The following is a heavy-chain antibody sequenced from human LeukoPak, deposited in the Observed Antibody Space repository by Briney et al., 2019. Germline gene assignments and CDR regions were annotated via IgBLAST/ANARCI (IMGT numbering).Heavy chain of an antibody. CDR3: ARVGYSSGHYYFDY. CDR1: GFTFDDYG. J-gene: IGHJ4*02. CDR2: INWNGGST. Sequence: GGSLRLSCAASGFTFDDYGMSWVRQAPGKGLEWVSGINWNGGSTSYADSVKGRFTISRDNAKNSLYLQMNSLRAEDTALYYCARVGYSSGHYYFDYWGQGTLVTVSS. V-gene: IGHV3-20*04. D-gene: IGHD6-19*01.